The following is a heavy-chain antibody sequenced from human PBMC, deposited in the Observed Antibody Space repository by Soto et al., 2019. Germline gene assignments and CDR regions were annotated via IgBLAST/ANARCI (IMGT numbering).Heavy chain of an antibody. Sequence: QVQLVQSGAEVKKPGASVKVSCKASGYTFTGYYMHWVRQAPGQGLEWMGWINPNSGGTNYAQTFQGRVTMTRDTSSSTAYMELSRLRSDETAVYCCARDLGCSWSVCGMDVWGQGTTVTVSS. V-gene: IGHV1-2*02. CDR2: INPNSGGT. CDR3: ARDLGCSWSVCGMDV. CDR1: GYTFTGYY. D-gene: IGHD6-13*01. J-gene: IGHJ6*02.